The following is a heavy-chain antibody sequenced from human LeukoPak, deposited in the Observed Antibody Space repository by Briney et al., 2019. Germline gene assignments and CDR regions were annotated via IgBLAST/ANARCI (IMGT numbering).Heavy chain of an antibody. D-gene: IGHD4-17*01. CDR3: ARAGDYYSTGDY. CDR2: ISVSGART. Sequence: GGSLRLSCAASGFTFSSYAMNWVRQAPGKGLEWVSAISVSGARTYYADSVKGRFTISRDNSKNTLDLQMNSLTAEDTAVYYCARAGDYYSTGDYWGQGVLVTVSS. V-gene: IGHV3-23*01. J-gene: IGHJ4*02. CDR1: GFTFSSYA.